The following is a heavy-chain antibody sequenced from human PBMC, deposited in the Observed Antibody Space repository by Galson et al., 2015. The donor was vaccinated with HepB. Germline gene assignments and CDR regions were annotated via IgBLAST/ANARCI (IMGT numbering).Heavy chain of an antibody. V-gene: IGHV3-30*18. Sequence: SLRLSCAVSGFTFSSYGMHWVRQAPGKGLEWVAVISYDGSNKDYADSVKGRFIISRDSSKNTLYLQMNSLRAEDTAVYYCAKDQWAYSDSKSHMAYWGQGTLVTVSA. D-gene: IGHD1-26*01. CDR3: AKDQWAYSDSKSHMAY. CDR2: ISYDGSNK. J-gene: IGHJ4*02. CDR1: GFTFSSYG.